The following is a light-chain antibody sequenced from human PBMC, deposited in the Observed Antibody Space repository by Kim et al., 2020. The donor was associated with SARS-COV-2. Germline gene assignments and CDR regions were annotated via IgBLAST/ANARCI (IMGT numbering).Light chain of an antibody. CDR3: SSYTSSTTRV. CDR2: DVS. CDR1: SSDVGGDKY. Sequence: GQSITISCTGTSSDVGGDKYVSWYQQHPGKAPKLMIYDVSNRPSGVSNRFSGSKSGNTASLTISGLQAEDEADYYCSSYTSSTTRVFGGGTQLTVL. J-gene: IGLJ3*02. V-gene: IGLV2-14*03.